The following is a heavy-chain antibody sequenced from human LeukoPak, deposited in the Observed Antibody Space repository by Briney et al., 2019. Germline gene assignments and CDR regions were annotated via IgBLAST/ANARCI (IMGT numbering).Heavy chain of an antibody. J-gene: IGHJ4*02. Sequence: SETLSLTCAVSGYSISSGYYWGWVRQPPGQGLEWIGSIYHSGNSYDNPSLRSRVTISVDTSKNQFFLKVSSVTAADTAVYYCARRAGSGWPTFDYWGQGTLVTVSS. D-gene: IGHD6-19*01. CDR2: IYHSGNS. CDR3: ARRAGSGWPTFDY. V-gene: IGHV4-38-2*01. CDR1: GYSISSGYY.